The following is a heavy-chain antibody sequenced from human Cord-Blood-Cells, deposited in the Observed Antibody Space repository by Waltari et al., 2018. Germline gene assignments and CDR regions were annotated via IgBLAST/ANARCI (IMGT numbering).Heavy chain of an antibody. D-gene: IGHD1-26*01. CDR1: GYTLTGYY. CDR2: INPNSGGT. J-gene: IGHJ4*02. Sequence: QVQLVQSGAELTKPGASVKVSCTASGYTLTGYYMPWVRQAPGQGLEWMGWINPNSGGTNYAQKFQGRVTMTRDTSISTAYMELSRLRSDDTAVYYCARVGGSYYYFDYWGQGTLVTVSS. V-gene: IGHV1-2*02. CDR3: ARVGGSYYYFDY.